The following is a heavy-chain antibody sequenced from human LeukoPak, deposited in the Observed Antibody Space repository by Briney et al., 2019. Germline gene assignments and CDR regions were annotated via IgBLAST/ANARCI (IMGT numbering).Heavy chain of an antibody. J-gene: IGHJ4*02. Sequence: GASLQISCKGSGSSFTSYWIGWVRQMPGKGLEWMGIIYPGDSDTRYSPSFQGQVTISAAKSITTAYLQWSSLEASDTAMYYCAKFMAGDSWQFDSWGQGTLVTVSS. V-gene: IGHV5-51*01. D-gene: IGHD3-10*01. CDR3: AKFMAGDSWQFDS. CDR1: GSSFTSYW. CDR2: IYPGDSDT.